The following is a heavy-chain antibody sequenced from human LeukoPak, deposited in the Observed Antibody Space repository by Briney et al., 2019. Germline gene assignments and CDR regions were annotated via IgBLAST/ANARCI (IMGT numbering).Heavy chain of an antibody. CDR2: IYPGDSDT. V-gene: IGHV5-51*01. Sequence: GESLNISCQGPGSSFTSYWIGWVRQMPGKGLEWMGIIYPGDSDTRYSPSFQGQVTISADKSISTAYLQWSSLKASDTAMYYCARRNDILTGPDYWGQGTLVTVSS. CDR1: GSSFTSYW. J-gene: IGHJ4*02. D-gene: IGHD3-9*01. CDR3: ARRNDILTGPDY.